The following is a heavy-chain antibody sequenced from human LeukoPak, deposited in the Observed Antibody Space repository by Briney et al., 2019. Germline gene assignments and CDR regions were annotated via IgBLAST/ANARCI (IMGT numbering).Heavy chain of an antibody. Sequence: PGGSLRLSCAASGFALSSYAMSWVRQAPGKGGEGGSVIVGSGSSTYYADSVKGRFPISRDNSKNTLYLQMNSLRAEDTAVYYCASTEGYYYFDYWGQGTLATVSS. CDR2: IVGSGSST. V-gene: IGHV3-23*01. CDR1: GFALSSYA. CDR3: ASTEGYYYFDY. D-gene: IGHD2-15*01. J-gene: IGHJ4*02.